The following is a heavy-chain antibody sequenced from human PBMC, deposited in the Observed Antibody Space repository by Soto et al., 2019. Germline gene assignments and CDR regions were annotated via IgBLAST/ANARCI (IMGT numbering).Heavy chain of an antibody. CDR1: GFVFGNYA. J-gene: IGHJ4*02. D-gene: IGHD4-17*01. CDR2: IGHDGINK. V-gene: IGHV3-30*04. CDR3: ARDPVPGAPDYFDC. Sequence: QVQLVESGGGVVQPGRSLRLSCAASGFVFGNYAMHWVRQAPGKGPEWMTVIGHDGINKYYADSVRGRFTISRDDSKNTLYLQMNSLRVEDSAVYYCARDPVPGAPDYFDCWGLGTLVTVSS.